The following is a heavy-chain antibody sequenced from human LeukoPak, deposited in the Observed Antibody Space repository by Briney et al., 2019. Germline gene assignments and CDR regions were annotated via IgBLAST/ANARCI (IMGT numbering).Heavy chain of an antibody. CDR1: GGSFSGCY. V-gene: IGHV4-34*01. CDR2: INHSGST. D-gene: IGHD6-13*01. CDR3: ARGLGSWKY. Sequence: KPSETLSLTCAVYGGSFSGCYWSWIRQPPGKGLEWIGEINHSGSTNYNPSLKSRVTISVDTSKNQFSLKLSSVTAADTAVYYCARGLGSWKYWGQGTLVTVSS. J-gene: IGHJ4*02.